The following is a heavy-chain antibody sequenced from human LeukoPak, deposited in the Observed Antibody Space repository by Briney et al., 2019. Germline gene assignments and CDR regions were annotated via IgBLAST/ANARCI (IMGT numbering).Heavy chain of an antibody. CDR2: IRAYIGNT. J-gene: IGHJ4*02. CDR3: ARAPFSATIDY. D-gene: IGHD5-24*01. CDR1: GYTFTSYG. V-gene: IGHV1-18*01. Sequence: ASVKVSCKASGYTFTSYGISWVRQAPGQGLEWMGWIRAYIGNTNYAQKPQGRVTMTTDTSTSTAYMELRSLRSDDTAVYYCARAPFSATIDYWGQGTLVTVSS.